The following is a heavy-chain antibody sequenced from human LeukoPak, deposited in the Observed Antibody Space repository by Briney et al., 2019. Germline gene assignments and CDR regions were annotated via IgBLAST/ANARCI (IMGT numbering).Heavy chain of an antibody. CDR3: ARSDIVATTTGVDY. J-gene: IGHJ4*02. D-gene: IGHD5-12*01. CDR2: ISSSSSTI. Sequence: PGGSLRLSCAASGFTFSSYSMNWVRQAPGKGLEWVSYISSSSSTIYYADSVKGRFTVSRDNAKNSLYLQMNSLGAEDTAVYYCARSDIVATTTGVDYWGQGTLVTVSS. CDR1: GFTFSSYS. V-gene: IGHV3-48*01.